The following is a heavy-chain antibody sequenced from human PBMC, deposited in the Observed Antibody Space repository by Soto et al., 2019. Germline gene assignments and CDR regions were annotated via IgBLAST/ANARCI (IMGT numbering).Heavy chain of an antibody. CDR2: ISGGGETI. V-gene: IGHV3-48*02. Sequence: GGSLRLSCAASRFTFSDYSMNWVRQAPGKGLEWVSYISGGGETIYYADSVRGRFTISRDNAKNSLFLQMSSLREEDMAVYYCARESPSSQWLPTRYLDYWGQGTLVTVSS. J-gene: IGHJ4*02. D-gene: IGHD6-19*01. CDR1: RFTFSDYS. CDR3: ARESPSSQWLPTRYLDY.